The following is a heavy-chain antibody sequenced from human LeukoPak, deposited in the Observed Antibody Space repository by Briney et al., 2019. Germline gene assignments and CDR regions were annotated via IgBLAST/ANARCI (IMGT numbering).Heavy chain of an antibody. V-gene: IGHV1-3*01. J-gene: IGHJ4*02. CDR3: ARGPPGSGWYHGVFDY. Sequence: ASVKVSCKASGYTFTSYAMHWVRQAPGQRLEWMGWINAGNGNTKYSQKFQGRVTITRDTSASTAYMELSSLRSEDTAVYYCARGPPGSGWYHGVFDYWGQGTLVTVSS. CDR1: GYTFTSYA. CDR2: INAGNGNT. D-gene: IGHD6-19*01.